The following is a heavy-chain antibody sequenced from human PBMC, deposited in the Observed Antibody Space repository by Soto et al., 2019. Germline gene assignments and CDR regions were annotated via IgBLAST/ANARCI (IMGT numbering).Heavy chain of an antibody. V-gene: IGHV3-21*01. CDR3: ARYVSVIGYDPSYYYGMDV. CDR1: GLTSIDHG. Sequence: PCRPLRHPCAASGLTSIDHGRHCIRQEKRQGLAWISSISSSSSYIYYADSVKGRFTISRDNAKNSLYLQMNSLRAEDTAVYYCARYVSVIGYDPSYYYGMDVWGQGTTVTVSS. CDR2: ISSSSSYI. D-gene: IGHD5-12*01. J-gene: IGHJ6*02.